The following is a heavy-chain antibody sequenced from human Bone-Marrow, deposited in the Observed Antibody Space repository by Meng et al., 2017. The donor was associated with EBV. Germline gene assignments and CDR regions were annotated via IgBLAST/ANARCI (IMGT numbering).Heavy chain of an antibody. CDR1: GYTFTSYA. CDR2: INHSTGNP. D-gene: IGHD3-3*01. CDR3: ARDGPGICY. V-gene: IGHV7-4-1*02. Sequence: QVQLLQSGSGLKNPWASVKVSCKAYGYTFTSYAMSWVRQAPGQGLEWMGWINHSTGNPTYPQGFTGRFVFSLNPSVSTAYLQISSLKAEDAAVYYRARDGPGICYWGQGTLVTVSS. J-gene: IGHJ4*02.